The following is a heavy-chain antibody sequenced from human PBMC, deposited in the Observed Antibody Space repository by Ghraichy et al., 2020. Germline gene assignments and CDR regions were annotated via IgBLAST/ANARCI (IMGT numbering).Heavy chain of an antibody. J-gene: IGHJ4*02. Sequence: GGSLRLSCAASGFTFSSYAMHWVRQAPGKGLEWVAVISYDGSNKYYADSVKGRFTISRDNSKNTLYLQMNSLRAEDTAVYYCASTFSGWWELPDPFDYWGQGTLVTVSS. V-gene: IGHV3-30-3*01. CDR2: ISYDGSNK. CDR3: ASTFSGWWELPDPFDY. D-gene: IGHD1-26*01. CDR1: GFTFSSYA.